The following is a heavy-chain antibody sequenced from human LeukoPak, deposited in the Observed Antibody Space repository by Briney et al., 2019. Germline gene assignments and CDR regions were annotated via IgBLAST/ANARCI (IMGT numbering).Heavy chain of an antibody. D-gene: IGHD3-10*01. Sequence: SETLSLTCTVSGGSISSYYWSWIRQPPGKGLEWIGYIYTSGSTNYNPSLKGRVTISVDTSKNQFSLKLSSVTAADTAVYYCARHGNYYGSGDDYWGQGTLVTVSS. CDR1: GGSISSYY. J-gene: IGHJ4*02. CDR3: ARHGNYYGSGDDY. CDR2: IYTSGST. V-gene: IGHV4-4*09.